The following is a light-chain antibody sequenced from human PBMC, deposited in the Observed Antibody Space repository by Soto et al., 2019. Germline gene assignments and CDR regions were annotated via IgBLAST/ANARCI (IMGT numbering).Light chain of an antibody. V-gene: IGKV1-33*01. Sequence: DIQMAQSPSSLCACVGERVAISCQASQDISNYLNWYQQKPGKGPKLLIYDESNLETGVPSRFSGSGSGTDFTFTISSLQPEDIATYYCQQYDNLPTFGQGTRLDIK. CDR2: DES. CDR3: QQYDNLPT. J-gene: IGKJ5*01. CDR1: QDISNY.